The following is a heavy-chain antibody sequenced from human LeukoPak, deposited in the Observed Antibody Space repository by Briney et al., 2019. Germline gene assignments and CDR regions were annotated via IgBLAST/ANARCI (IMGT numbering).Heavy chain of an antibody. Sequence: GRSLRLSCAASGFTFDDYAMHWVRQAPGKGLEWVSGISWNSGSIGYADSVKGRFTISRDNAKNSLYLQMNSLRAEDTAVYYCAKEQVVSPPWVSYFDYWGQGTLVTVSS. CDR1: GFTFDDYA. CDR3: AKEQVVSPPWVSYFDY. CDR2: ISWNSGSI. V-gene: IGHV3-9*01. J-gene: IGHJ4*02. D-gene: IGHD1-26*01.